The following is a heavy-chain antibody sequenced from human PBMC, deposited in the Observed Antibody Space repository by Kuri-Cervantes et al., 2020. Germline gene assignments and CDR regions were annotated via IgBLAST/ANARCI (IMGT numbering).Heavy chain of an antibody. CDR1: GFTFSGYN. V-gene: IGHV3-21*04. D-gene: IGHD3-10*01. CDR3: AKDKVVRGVIICNWFDP. Sequence: GGSLRLSCVASGFTFSGYNMNWVRQAPGKGLEWVSSISSTSTYIYYADSVKGRFTISRDNAKNSLYLQMNSLRAEDTALYYCAKDKVVRGVIICNWFDPWGQGTLVTVSS. CDR2: ISSTSTYI. J-gene: IGHJ5*02.